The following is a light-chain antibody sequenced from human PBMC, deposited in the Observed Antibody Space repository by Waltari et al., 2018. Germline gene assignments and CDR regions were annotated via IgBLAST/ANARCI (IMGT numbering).Light chain of an antibody. CDR3: SSQSSNDVVL. CDR2: DVS. Sequence: QSALTLPASVSGSPGQSVTIFCAGTSNDVGGYNSVSWYQEHPGQAPRVIIYDVSDRPSGVSDRFSGSKSGNTASLTISGLQAEDEADYYCSSQSSNDVVLFGGGTKLTVL. J-gene: IGLJ2*01. CDR1: SNDVGGYNS. V-gene: IGLV2-14*01.